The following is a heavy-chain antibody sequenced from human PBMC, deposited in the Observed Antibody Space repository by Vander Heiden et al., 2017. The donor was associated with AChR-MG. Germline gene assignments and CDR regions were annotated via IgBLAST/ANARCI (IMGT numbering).Heavy chain of an antibody. Sequence: EVQLVESGGGLVQPGGSLRLSCAASGFTFSSYWMSWVRQAPGKGLEWVANIKQDGSEKYYVDSVKGRFTISRDNAKNSLYLQMNSLRAEDTAVYYCARKVVPGYSSGPTDYWGQGTLVTVSS. CDR2: IKQDGSEK. D-gene: IGHD6-19*01. CDR3: ARKVVPGYSSGPTDY. V-gene: IGHV3-7*01. CDR1: GFTFSSYW. J-gene: IGHJ4*02.